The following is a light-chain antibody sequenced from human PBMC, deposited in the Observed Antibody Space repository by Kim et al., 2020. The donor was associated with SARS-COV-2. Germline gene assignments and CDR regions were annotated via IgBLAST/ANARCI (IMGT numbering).Light chain of an antibody. Sequence: DIQMTQSPSSLSASVRDSVTITCRASQGIENYLGWYQHKPGRAPRRLIYDASSLQSEVPSRFSGSGSGTEFSLTISNLQPEDSATYYCQQYNSHPPTFGGGTKVDIK. CDR3: QQYNSHPPT. J-gene: IGKJ4*01. CDR1: QGIENY. V-gene: IGKV1-17*02. CDR2: DAS.